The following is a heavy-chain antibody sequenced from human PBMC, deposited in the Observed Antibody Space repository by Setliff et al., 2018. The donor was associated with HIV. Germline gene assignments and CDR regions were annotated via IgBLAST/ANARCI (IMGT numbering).Heavy chain of an antibody. V-gene: IGHV1-8*01. D-gene: IGHD3-10*01. CDR1: GYTFTSYD. CDR2: MNPNSGNT. Sequence: ASVKVSCKASGYTFTSYDINWVRQATGQGLEWMGWMNPNSGNTGYAQKFQGRVTMTRNTSISTAYMELSSLRSEDTAVYYCARGVRDHREYYYFDNWGQGTLVTVSS. J-gene: IGHJ4*02. CDR3: ARGVRDHREYYYFDN.